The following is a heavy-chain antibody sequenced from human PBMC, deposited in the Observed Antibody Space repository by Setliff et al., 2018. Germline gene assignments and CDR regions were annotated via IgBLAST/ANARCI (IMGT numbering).Heavy chain of an antibody. V-gene: IGHV4-38-2*01. J-gene: IGHJ4*02. Sequence: SETLSLTCGVSGYSISSGHFWGWIRQPPGKGLEWLGNIFHSGSTYYNPTLNSRVTMSVDTSKNQFSLRLSSVTAADTAVYYCAKEGYYDHFGYYHYYFDFWGQGTLVTVSS. CDR1: GYSISSGHF. D-gene: IGHD3-22*01. CDR3: AKEGYYDHFGYYHYYFDF. CDR2: IFHSGST.